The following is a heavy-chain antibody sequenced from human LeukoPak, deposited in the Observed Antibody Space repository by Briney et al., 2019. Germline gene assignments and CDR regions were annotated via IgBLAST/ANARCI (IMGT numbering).Heavy chain of an antibody. CDR1: GFTFSDYY. D-gene: IGHD3-9*01. J-gene: IGHJ4*02. V-gene: IGHV3-11*06. CDR2: ISSSSSYT. Sequence: GGSLRLSCAASGFTFSDYYMSWIRQAPGKGLEWVSYISSSSSYTNYADSVKGRFTISRDNDKNSLYLQMNSLRDEDTAVYYCARDLSDYDILTGYYHKYYFDYWGQGTLVTVSS. CDR3: ARDLSDYDILTGYYHKYYFDY.